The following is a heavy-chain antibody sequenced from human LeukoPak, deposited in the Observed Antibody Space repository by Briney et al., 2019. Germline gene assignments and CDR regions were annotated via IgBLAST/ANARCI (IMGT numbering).Heavy chain of an antibody. CDR2: ICANDGNT. J-gene: IGHJ4*02. Sequence: QPGGSLRLSCAASGLTFRNYAMSWVRQAPGKGLEWVSVICANDGNTYYADAVKGRFTISRDNSKDTLYQQMDSLRAEDTAVYYCAKGSGSSCYSPCDYWGQGILVTVSS. V-gene: IGHV3-23*01. CDR3: AKGSGSSCYSPCDY. CDR1: GLTFRNYA. D-gene: IGHD2-15*01.